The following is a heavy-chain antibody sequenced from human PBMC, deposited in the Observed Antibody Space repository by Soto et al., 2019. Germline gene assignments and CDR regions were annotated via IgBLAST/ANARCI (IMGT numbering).Heavy chain of an antibody. CDR1: GFTFSDFG. CDR3: ARDRLITYGAKIAPDH. V-gene: IGHV3-33*01. J-gene: IGHJ5*02. CDR2: IWYDGSYQ. D-gene: IGHD3-16*01. Sequence: LRLSCKASGFTFSDFGMHWVRQAPGKGLEWVSAIWYDGSYQYYADPVRGRFTTSRDNSNNTLFLQMNSLRVEDTAVYYCARDRLITYGAKIAPDHWGQGALVTVSS.